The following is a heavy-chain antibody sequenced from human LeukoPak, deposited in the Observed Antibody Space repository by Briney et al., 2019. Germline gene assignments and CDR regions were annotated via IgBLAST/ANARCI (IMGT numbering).Heavy chain of an antibody. Sequence: GGSLRLSCAASGFTFSSYWMSWVRQAPGKGLEWVANIKQDGSEKYYVDSVKGRFTISRDNAKNSLYLQMNSLRAEDTAVYYCARAREVSSWYLSNWFDPWGQGTLVTVSS. CDR1: GFTFSSYW. J-gene: IGHJ5*02. CDR2: IKQDGSEK. V-gene: IGHV3-7*01. D-gene: IGHD6-13*01. CDR3: ARAREVSSWYLSNWFDP.